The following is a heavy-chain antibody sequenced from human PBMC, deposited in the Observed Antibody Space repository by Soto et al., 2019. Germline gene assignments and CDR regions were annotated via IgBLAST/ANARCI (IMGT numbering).Heavy chain of an antibody. J-gene: IGHJ4*02. Sequence: QVQLVESGGGVVQPGRSLRLSCAAPGFTFSSYAMHWVRQAPGKGLEWVAVISYDGSNKYYADSVKGRFTISRGNSKNTLYLQMNSLRAEDTAVYYCARDRTTVTAFDYWGQGTLVTVSS. CDR1: GFTFSSYA. D-gene: IGHD4-17*01. CDR2: ISYDGSNK. V-gene: IGHV3-30-3*01. CDR3: ARDRTTVTAFDY.